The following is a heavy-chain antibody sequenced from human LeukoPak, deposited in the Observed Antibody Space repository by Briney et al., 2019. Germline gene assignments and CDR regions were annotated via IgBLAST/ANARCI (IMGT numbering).Heavy chain of an antibody. Sequence: GGSLRLSCGAFGFTFSIHWMHWVRQAPGKGLMWISRINSDGSTTTYADSVRGRFTISRDNAKNTLYLQMNSLRADDTAVYYCVRALSGYDDYWGQGTLVTVSS. V-gene: IGHV3-74*01. J-gene: IGHJ4*02. CDR3: VRALSGYDDY. D-gene: IGHD5-12*01. CDR2: INSDGSTT. CDR1: GFTFSIHW.